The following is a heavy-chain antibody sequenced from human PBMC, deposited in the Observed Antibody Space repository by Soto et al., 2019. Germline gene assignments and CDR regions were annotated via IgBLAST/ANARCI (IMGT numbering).Heavy chain of an antibody. V-gene: IGHV4-4*02. D-gene: IGHD1-7*01. CDR3: ARAEITGTTVRWFDP. CDR2: IYHSGST. J-gene: IGHJ5*02. CDR1: GGSISSSNW. Sequence: QVQLQESGPGLVKPSGTLSLTCAVSGGSISSSNWWSWVRQPPGKGLEWIGEIYHSGSTNYNPSLKSRVTISVDKSKIQFSLKVSSVTAADTAVYYCARAEITGTTVRWFDPWGQGTLVTVSS.